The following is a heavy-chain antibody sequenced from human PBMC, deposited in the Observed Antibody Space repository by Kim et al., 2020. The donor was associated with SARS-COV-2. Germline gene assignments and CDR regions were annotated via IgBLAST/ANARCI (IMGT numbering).Heavy chain of an antibody. Sequence: SETLSLTCTVSGGSISSEDYYWSWIRQPPGKGLEWIGYTSHSGSTYYNPSLKSRITISTDTSKNHFSLTLTSVTTADTAVSYCATAAGDAFDIWGQGTMVTVSS. J-gene: IGHJ3*02. CDR3: ATAAGDAFDI. CDR2: TSHSGST. D-gene: IGHD6-13*01. V-gene: IGHV4-30-4*01. CDR1: GGSISSEDYY.